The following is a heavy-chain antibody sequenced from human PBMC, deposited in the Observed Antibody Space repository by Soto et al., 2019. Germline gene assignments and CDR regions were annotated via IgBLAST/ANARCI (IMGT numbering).Heavy chain of an antibody. J-gene: IGHJ4*02. D-gene: IGHD4-17*01. CDR1: GVSFWNAL. CDR3: TPGYGDYWIAY. V-gene: IGHV3-15*01. Sequence: SLRLACAACGVSFWNALVTVVRQTPGKGLEWVGRIKSKTDGGTTDYTTPVKGRFTISRDDSKNTLYLQMNSLKTEDTAVYYCTPGYGDYWIAYWGQRPLVTVSS. CDR2: IKSKTDGGTT.